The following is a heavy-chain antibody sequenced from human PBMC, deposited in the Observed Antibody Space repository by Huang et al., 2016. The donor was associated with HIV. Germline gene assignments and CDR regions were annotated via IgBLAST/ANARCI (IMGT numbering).Heavy chain of an antibody. V-gene: IGHV3-23*01. J-gene: IGHJ4*02. CDR2: IRGSGGST. D-gene: IGHD3-22*01. Sequence: EVQLLESGGGLVQPGGSPRLSCSASGFTFSSYAMCWVRQAPGKGLEWVSAIRGSGGSTYYADSVKGRFTISRDNSKNTLYLQMNSLRAEDTAVYYCAKGSITMIVVVISFDYWGQGTLVTVSS. CDR3: AKGSITMIVVVISFDY. CDR1: GFTFSSYA.